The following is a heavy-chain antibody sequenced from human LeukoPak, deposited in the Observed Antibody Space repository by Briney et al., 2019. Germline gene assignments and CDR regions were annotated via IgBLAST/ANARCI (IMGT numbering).Heavy chain of an antibody. CDR2: IYYSGST. Sequence: SGTLSLTCTVSGGSISSSIYYWGWIRQPPGKGLEWIGSIYYSGSTYYNPSLKSRVTISVDTSKNQFSLKLSSVTAADTAVYYCAREGAARPPDYWGQGTLVTVSS. D-gene: IGHD6-6*01. CDR3: AREGAARPPDY. J-gene: IGHJ4*02. CDR1: GGSISSSIYY. V-gene: IGHV4-39*07.